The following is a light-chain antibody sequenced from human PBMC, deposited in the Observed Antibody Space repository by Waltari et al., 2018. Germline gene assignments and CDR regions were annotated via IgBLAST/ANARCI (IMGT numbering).Light chain of an antibody. CDR1: QSLNRY. CDR2: GAS. J-gene: IGKJ1*01. CDR3: QHHFRLPAT. Sequence: EIMLTQSPVSLSLSPGERATLPCRASQSLNRYLDWYQQKPGQAPRLLIYGASNMDTGIPPRFSGSGSGTDFSLTISGLEPEDSAVYYCQHHFRLPATFGQGTKVEIK. V-gene: IGKV3-20*01.